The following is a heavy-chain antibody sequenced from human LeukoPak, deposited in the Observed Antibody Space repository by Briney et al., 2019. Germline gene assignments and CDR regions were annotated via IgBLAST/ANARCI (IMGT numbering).Heavy chain of an antibody. V-gene: IGHV3-23*01. Sequence: PGGSLRLSCAASGFTFSSYAMSWVRQAPGKGLEWVSTISDSGGSTYYADSVKGRFTISRDNSKNTLYLQMNSLRAEDTALYYCAKDRETLVLTSPFDYWGQGTLVTVSS. D-gene: IGHD2-2*01. CDR2: ISDSGGST. CDR1: GFTFSSYA. CDR3: AKDRETLVLTSPFDY. J-gene: IGHJ4*02.